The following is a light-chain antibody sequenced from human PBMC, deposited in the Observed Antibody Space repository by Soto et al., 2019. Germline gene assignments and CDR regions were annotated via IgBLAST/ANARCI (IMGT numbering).Light chain of an antibody. CDR1: ESVRNNS. J-gene: IGKJ2*01. Sequence: ELVLTQSPGTLSLSPGERATLSCRASESVRNNSLAWYQQQPGQAPRLLIFGASSSATGIPDRFTGSGSGADFSLTISRLEPEDSAVYFCHHYGYGADTFGQGTKLEIK. V-gene: IGKV3-20*01. CDR2: GAS. CDR3: HHYGYGADT.